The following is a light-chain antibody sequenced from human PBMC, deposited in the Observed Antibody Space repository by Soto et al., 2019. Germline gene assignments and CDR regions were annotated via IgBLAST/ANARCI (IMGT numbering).Light chain of an antibody. CDR3: QQLNSYPLT. CDR1: QGISSF. Sequence: DIQLTQSPSFLSASVGDRVTITCRASQGISSFLAWYQQKPGKAPKLLIYEASTLQSGVPSRFSGSGSGTEFTLTISSLQPEDFATYYSQQLNSYPLTFGGGTKVEIK. V-gene: IGKV1-9*01. CDR2: EAS. J-gene: IGKJ4*01.